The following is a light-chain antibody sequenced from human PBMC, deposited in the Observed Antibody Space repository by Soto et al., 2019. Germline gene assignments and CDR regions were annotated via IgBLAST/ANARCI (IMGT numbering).Light chain of an antibody. J-gene: IGLJ2*01. CDR2: QVT. V-gene: IGLV2-8*01. CDR3: SSYTSSSTFVV. CDR1: SSDVGAYNL. Sequence: QSALTQPPSASGSPGQSVTISCTGTSSDVGAYNLVSWYQHHPGKVPKLMISQVTQRPSGVPDRFSGSKSGNTASLTVSGLQSEDEADYYCSSYTSSSTFVVFGGGTKLTVL.